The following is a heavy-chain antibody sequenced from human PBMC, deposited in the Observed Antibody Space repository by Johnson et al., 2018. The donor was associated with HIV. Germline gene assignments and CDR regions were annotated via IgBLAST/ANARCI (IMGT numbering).Heavy chain of an antibody. CDR1: GFTFSSYA. J-gene: IGHJ3*02. CDR3: ARDAAKLEEDDAFDI. Sequence: QVQLVESGGGVVQPGRSLRLSCAASGFTFSSYAMHWVRQAPGKGLEWVAVISYDGSNKYYADSVKGRFTISRDNSKNTLYLQMNSLRAEDTAVYYCARDAAKLEEDDAFDIWGQGTMVTVSS. CDR2: ISYDGSNK. V-gene: IGHV3-30*04. D-gene: IGHD1-1*01.